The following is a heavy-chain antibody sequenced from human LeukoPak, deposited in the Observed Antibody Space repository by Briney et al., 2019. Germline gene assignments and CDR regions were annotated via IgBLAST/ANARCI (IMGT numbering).Heavy chain of an antibody. Sequence: ASVKVSCKASGYTFTGYYMHWLRQAPGQGLEWMGWINPNSGGTNYAQKFQGRVTMTRDTSISTAYMELSRLRSDDTAVYYCARDTNDDSSGYYFDYWGQGTLVTVSS. D-gene: IGHD3-22*01. J-gene: IGHJ4*02. CDR2: INPNSGGT. CDR1: GYTFTGYY. V-gene: IGHV1-2*02. CDR3: ARDTNDDSSGYYFDY.